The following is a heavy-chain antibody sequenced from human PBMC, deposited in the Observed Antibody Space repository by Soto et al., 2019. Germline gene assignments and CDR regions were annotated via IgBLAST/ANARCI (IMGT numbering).Heavy chain of an antibody. CDR2: IIPIFGTA. J-gene: IGHJ4*02. CDR3: ARINTSGWYEAIDY. D-gene: IGHD6-19*01. Sequence: QVQLVQSGAEVKKPGSSVKVSCKASGGTFSSYAISWVRQAPGQGLEWMGGIIPIFGTANYAQKFQGRVTITADESTSTAYMEPSSLRSEDTALYYCARINTSGWYEAIDYWGQGTLVTVS. CDR1: GGTFSSYA. V-gene: IGHV1-69*12.